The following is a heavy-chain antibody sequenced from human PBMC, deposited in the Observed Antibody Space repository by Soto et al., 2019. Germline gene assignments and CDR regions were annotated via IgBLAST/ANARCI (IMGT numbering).Heavy chain of an antibody. V-gene: IGHV3-23*01. CDR1: GFTFSSYA. CDR3: AKDSNGDYYDRGGYYRLRDDY. CDR2: IGGGGGTT. Sequence: EVQLLESGGGLVQPGGSLRLSCAASGFTFSSYAMSWVRQAPGKGLEWVSAIGGGGGTTYYANSVKGRFIISRDNSKNTLYLQLNSLRAEDTAVYYCAKDSNGDYYDRGGYYRLRDDYWGQGTLVTVSS. J-gene: IGHJ4*02. D-gene: IGHD3-22*01.